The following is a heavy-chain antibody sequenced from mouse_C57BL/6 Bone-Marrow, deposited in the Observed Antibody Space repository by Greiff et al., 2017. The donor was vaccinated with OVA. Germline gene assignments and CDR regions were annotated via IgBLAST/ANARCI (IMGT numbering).Heavy chain of an antibody. CDR2: INSDGGST. CDR1: EYEFPSHD. D-gene: IGHD1-1*01. J-gene: IGHJ3*01. V-gene: IGHV5-2*01. CDR3: ARQRVTTVPAWFAY. Sequence: DVMLVESGGGLVQPGESLKLSCESNEYEFPSHDMSWVRKTPEKRLELVAAINSDGGSTYYPDTMERRFIISRDNTKKTLYLQMSSLRSEDTALYYCARQRVTTVPAWFAYWGQGTLVTVSA.